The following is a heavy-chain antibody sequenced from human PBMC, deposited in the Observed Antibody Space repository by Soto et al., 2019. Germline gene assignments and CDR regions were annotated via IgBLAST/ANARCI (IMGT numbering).Heavy chain of an antibody. V-gene: IGHV3-30-3*01. J-gene: IGHJ3*01. Sequence: PGGSLILSCAASGFTFSSYAMHWVRQAPGKGLEWVAVISYDGSNKYYADSVKGRFTISRDNSKNTLYLQMNSLRAEDTAVYYCARVSYYDSSGSFWGQGTMVTVSS. CDR2: ISYDGSNK. CDR3: ARVSYYDSSGSF. CDR1: GFTFSSYA. D-gene: IGHD3-22*01.